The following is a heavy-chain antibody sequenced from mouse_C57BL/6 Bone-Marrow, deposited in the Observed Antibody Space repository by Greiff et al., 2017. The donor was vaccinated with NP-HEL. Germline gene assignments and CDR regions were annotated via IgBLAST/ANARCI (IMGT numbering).Heavy chain of an antibody. CDR3: ARWGDGYFWYFDV. D-gene: IGHD2-3*01. J-gene: IGHJ1*03. Sequence: VQLQQSDAELVKPGASVKISCKVSGYTFTDHTIHWMKQRPEQGLEWIGYIYPRDGSTKYNEKFKGKATLTADKSSSTAYMQLNSLTSADSAVYFCARWGDGYFWYFDVWGTGTTVTVSS. CDR2: IYPRDGST. V-gene: IGHV1-78*01. CDR1: GYTFTDHT.